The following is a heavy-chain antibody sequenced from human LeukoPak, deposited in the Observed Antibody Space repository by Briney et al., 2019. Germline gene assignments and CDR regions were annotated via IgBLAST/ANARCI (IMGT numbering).Heavy chain of an antibody. CDR2: INHSGST. V-gene: IGHV4-34*01. J-gene: IGHJ6*03. CDR3: ARGTYYYGSGSRYYYYYYYMDV. Sequence: PSETLSLTCAVYGGSFSGYYWSWIRQPPGKGLEWIGEINHSGSTNYNPSLKSRVTISVDTSKNQFSLKLSSVTAADTAVYYCARGTYYYGSGSRYYYYYYYMDVWGKGTTVTVSS. CDR1: GGSFSGYY. D-gene: IGHD3-10*01.